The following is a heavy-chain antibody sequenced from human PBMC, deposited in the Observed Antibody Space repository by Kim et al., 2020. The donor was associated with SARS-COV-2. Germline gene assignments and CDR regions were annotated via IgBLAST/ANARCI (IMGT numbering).Heavy chain of an antibody. J-gene: IGHJ4*02. CDR3: ARTLIAAAGKVDY. D-gene: IGHD6-13*01. V-gene: IGHV4-39*01. Sequence: SETLSLTCTVSGGSISSSSYYLGWIRQPPGKGLEWIGSIYYSGSTYYNPSLKSRVTISVDTSKNQFSLKLSSVTAADTAVYYCARTLIAAAGKVDYWGQGTLVTVSS. CDR2: IYYSGST. CDR1: GGSISSSSYY.